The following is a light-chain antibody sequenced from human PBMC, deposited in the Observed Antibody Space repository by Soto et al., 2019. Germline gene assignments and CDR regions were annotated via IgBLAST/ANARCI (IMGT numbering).Light chain of an antibody. CDR2: DVS. J-gene: IGLJ1*01. CDR3: SSYTSSSTLDV. CDR1: SSDVGGYTY. Sequence: QSALTQPASVSGSPGQSITISCTGTSSDVGGYTYVSWYQQHPGKAPKLMIYDVSNRPSGVSNRFSGSKSVNTASLTISGLQAEDEADYYCSSYTSSSTLDVFGTGTKVTVL. V-gene: IGLV2-14*01.